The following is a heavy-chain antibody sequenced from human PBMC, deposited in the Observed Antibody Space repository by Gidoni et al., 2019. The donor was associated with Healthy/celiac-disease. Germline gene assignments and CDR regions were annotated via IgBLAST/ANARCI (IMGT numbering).Heavy chain of an antibody. CDR2: IYYSGST. CDR1: AGSISSYY. D-gene: IGHD6-13*01. J-gene: IGHJ6*02. Sequence: QVQLQESGPGLVKPSETLSLTCTVSAGSISSYYWSWIRQPPGKGLEWIGYIYYSGSTNYNPSLKSRVTISVDTSKNQCSLKLSSVTAADTAVYYCARARDGIAAAGTGYYYGMDVWGQGTTVTVSS. V-gene: IGHV4-59*01. CDR3: ARARDGIAAAGTGYYYGMDV.